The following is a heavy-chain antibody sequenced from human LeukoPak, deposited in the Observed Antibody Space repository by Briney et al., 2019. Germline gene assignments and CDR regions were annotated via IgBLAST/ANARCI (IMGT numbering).Heavy chain of an antibody. Sequence: SETLSLTCSVSGGSISSYYGIWIRQPPGKGLECSGHSYYSGYTTYNPSLKRRVTISVDTSKNQFSPNLNPVTAADTALYYCARHGGNYHELDFWGQGTLVTVSS. V-gene: IGHV4-59*08. CDR1: GGSISSYY. D-gene: IGHD1-26*01. CDR2: SYYSGYT. J-gene: IGHJ4*02. CDR3: ARHGGNYHELDF.